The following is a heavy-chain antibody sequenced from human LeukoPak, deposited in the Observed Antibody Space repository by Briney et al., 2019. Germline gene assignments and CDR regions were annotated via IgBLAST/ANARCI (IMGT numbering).Heavy chain of an antibody. CDR1: GFTVSSNY. V-gene: IGHV3-53*05. Sequence: GGSLRLSCAASGFTVSSNYMSWVRQAPGKGLEWVSVIYSGGSTYYADSVKGRFTFSRDSSKNTLYLQMNSLRAEDTAVYYCAKAPRPPHESAFDIWGQGTMVTVSS. J-gene: IGHJ3*02. CDR3: AKAPRPPHESAFDI. CDR2: IYSGGST.